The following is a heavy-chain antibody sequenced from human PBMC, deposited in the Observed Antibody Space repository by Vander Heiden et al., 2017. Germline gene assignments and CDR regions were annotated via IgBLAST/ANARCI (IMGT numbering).Heavy chain of an antibody. V-gene: IGHV3-74*01. J-gene: IGHJ4*02. CDR3: VRDFRGARDY. CDR2: ISRDATYI. D-gene: IGHD1-26*01. Sequence: EVQLLESGGGLVQPGGSLRVSCAASGFTFSDYWMHWVRQAPGKGLVWLSLISRDATYIVYADSVKGRFTVSRDNAKDTLYLQLNSLRVDDTAVYYCVRDFRGARDYWGQGSLVTVSS. CDR1: GFTFSDYW.